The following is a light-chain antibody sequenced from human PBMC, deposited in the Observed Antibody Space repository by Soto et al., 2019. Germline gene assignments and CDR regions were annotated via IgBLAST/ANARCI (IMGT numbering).Light chain of an antibody. CDR1: QSISVY. V-gene: IGKV3-11*01. J-gene: IGKJ4*01. Sequence: ENVLTQSPVTLSLSPGERATLSCRASQSISVYLAWYQQKPGQAPRLLIYDGSNRATGIPARFSGRGSGADFTLTISSLEPEDFAVYYCQQYGSSPTFGGGTKVDI. CDR3: QQYGSSPT. CDR2: DGS.